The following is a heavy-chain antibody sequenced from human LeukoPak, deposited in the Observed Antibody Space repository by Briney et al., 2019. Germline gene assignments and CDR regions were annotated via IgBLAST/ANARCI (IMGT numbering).Heavy chain of an antibody. CDR3: ARGHSSGYYIFDY. Sequence: ETLSLTCTVSGGSISSGGYYWSWIRQHPGKGLEWIGYIYYSGSTNYNPSLKSRVTISVDTSKNQFSLKLSSVTAADTAVYYCARGHSSGYYIFDYWGQGTLVTVSS. CDR2: IYYSGST. CDR1: GGSISSGGYY. V-gene: IGHV4-61*08. J-gene: IGHJ4*02. D-gene: IGHD3-22*01.